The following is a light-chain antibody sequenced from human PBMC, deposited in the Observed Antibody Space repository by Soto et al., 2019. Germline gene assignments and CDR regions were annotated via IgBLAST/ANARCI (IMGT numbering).Light chain of an antibody. CDR1: QSISTF. J-gene: IGKJ3*01. Sequence: DIKMTQSPSSLSASIGDRVTMTCRASQSISTFLNWYRQRPGKAPELLIYSASILQTGVPARFSGSATGTDFTLIISRLHLEDVGTYFCQQSYSTPHFAFGPGTKVDLK. CDR3: QQSYSTPHFA. CDR2: SAS. V-gene: IGKV1-39*01.